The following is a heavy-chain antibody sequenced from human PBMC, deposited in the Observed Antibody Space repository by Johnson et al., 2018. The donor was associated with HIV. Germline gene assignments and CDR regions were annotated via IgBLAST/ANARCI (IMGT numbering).Heavy chain of an antibody. CDR3: ARDPFPRFYAFDI. Sequence: VQLVESGGGLVQPGGSLRVSCAASGFTVSSNYMSWVSQAPGKGLEWVSVLYRGGSTFNEPSVKGRFTISRDNSENTVYLQMNSLRAEYTAVYYCARDPFPRFYAFDIWGQGTMVTVSS. J-gene: IGHJ3*02. V-gene: IGHV3-66*01. CDR1: GFTVSSNY. CDR2: LYRGGST.